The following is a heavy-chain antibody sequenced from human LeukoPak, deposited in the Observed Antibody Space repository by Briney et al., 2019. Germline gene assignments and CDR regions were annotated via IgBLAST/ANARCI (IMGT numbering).Heavy chain of an antibody. Sequence: ASVKVSCKASGGTFSSYAISWVRQAPGQGLEWMGGIIPIFGTANYAQKFQGRVTITTDESTSTAYMELSSLRSDDTAVYYCARVPEPNFFDWLLATQYYFDYWGQGTLVTVSS. CDR2: IIPIFGTA. J-gene: IGHJ4*02. CDR1: GGTFSSYA. D-gene: IGHD3-9*01. V-gene: IGHV1-69*05. CDR3: ARVPEPNFFDWLLATQYYFDY.